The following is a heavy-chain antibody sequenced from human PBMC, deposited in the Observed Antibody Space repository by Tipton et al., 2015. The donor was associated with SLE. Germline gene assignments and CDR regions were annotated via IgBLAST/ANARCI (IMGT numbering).Heavy chain of an antibody. D-gene: IGHD3-10*01. CDR1: GGSINSGDHY. Sequence: TLSLTCTVSGGSINSGDHYWSWIRQPPGKGLEWIGYIYYSGTTYYNPSLKSRVTISVDTSKNQFSLKLSSVTAADTAVYYCARGARGSYYAVAFDIWGQGTMVTVSS. J-gene: IGHJ3*02. CDR3: ARGARGSYYAVAFDI. V-gene: IGHV4-30-4*01. CDR2: IYYSGTT.